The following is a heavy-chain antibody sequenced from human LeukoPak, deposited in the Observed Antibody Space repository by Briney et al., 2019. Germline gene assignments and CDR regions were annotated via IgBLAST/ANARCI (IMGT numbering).Heavy chain of an antibody. V-gene: IGHV3-66*01. D-gene: IGHD6-19*01. CDR1: GFTVITNY. J-gene: IGHJ4*02. CDR2: IYSGGST. Sequence: GGSLRLSCAASGFTVITNYMSWVRQAPGKGLEWVSVIYSGGSTYYADSVKGRFTISRDNSKNTLHLQMSSLRAEDTAVYYCARGRPSSGWSPFDYWGQGTLVTVSS. CDR3: ARGRPSSGWSPFDY.